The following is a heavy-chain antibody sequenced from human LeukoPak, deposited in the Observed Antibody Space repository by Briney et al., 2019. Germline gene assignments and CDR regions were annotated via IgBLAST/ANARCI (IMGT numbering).Heavy chain of an antibody. V-gene: IGHV3-66*01. J-gene: IGHJ4*02. CDR2: IYSGGST. CDR3: SRGVYEYVWGSFRPAYYFDY. D-gene: IGHD3-16*02. Sequence: GGSLRLSCAASGFTVSSNYMSWVRQAPGKGLEWVTVIYSGGSTYYADSVKGRFTISRDNSKNTLYLQMNSLRDEDTAVYDCSRGVYEYVWGSFRPAYYFDYWGQGNLVTVSS. CDR1: GFTVSSNY.